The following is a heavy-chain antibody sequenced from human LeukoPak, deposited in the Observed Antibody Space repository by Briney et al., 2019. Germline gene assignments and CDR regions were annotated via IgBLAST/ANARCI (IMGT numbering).Heavy chain of an antibody. Sequence: GRSLRLSCAASGFTFSSYAMHWVRQAPGKGLEWVAVISYDGSNKYYADSVKGRFTISRDNSKNTLYLQMNSLRTEDTAVYYCARLPDYGDYGDWGQGTLVTVSS. D-gene: IGHD4-17*01. J-gene: IGHJ4*02. V-gene: IGHV3-30-3*01. CDR3: ARLPDYGDYGD. CDR1: GFTFSSYA. CDR2: ISYDGSNK.